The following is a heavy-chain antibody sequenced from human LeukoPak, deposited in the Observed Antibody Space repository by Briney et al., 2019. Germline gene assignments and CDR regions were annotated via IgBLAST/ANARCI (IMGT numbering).Heavy chain of an antibody. CDR2: ISSSSSTI. V-gene: IGHV3-48*01. CDR3: ARGGAAMVNY. D-gene: IGHD5-18*01. Sequence: GGSLRLSCAASGFTFSSFGMNWVRQAPGKGLEWVSYISSSSSTIYYADSVKGRFTISRDNAKNSLYLQMNSLRAEDTAVYYCARGGAAMVNYWGQGTLVTVSS. J-gene: IGHJ4*02. CDR1: GFTFSSFG.